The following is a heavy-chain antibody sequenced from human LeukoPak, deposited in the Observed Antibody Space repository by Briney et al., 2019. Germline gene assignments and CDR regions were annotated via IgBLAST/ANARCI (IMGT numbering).Heavy chain of an antibody. D-gene: IGHD6-19*01. J-gene: IGHJ4*02. Sequence: PGGSLRLSCAASGFTLSNYAISWVRQAPGKGLEWVSAINGGGTYYAGSVKGRFTISRDNSKNMLYLQMNSLRAEDTAVYYCARRGIVVSGYLEFYFDAWGQGTLVTVSS. CDR2: INGGGT. CDR1: GFTLSNYA. CDR3: ARRGIVVSGYLEFYFDA. V-gene: IGHV3-23*01.